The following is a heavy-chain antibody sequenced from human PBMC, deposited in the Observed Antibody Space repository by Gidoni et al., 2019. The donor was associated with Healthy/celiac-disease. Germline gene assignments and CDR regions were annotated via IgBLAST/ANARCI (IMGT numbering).Heavy chain of an antibody. D-gene: IGHD3-22*01. V-gene: IGHV3-23*01. J-gene: IGHJ4*02. CDR1: GFTFSSSP. CDR2: ISGSGGST. CDR3: AKDKGGAGGSSGYYDPYYFDY. Sequence: EVQLLESGGGLVQPGGSLRLSCHASGFTFSSSPMRWVRQAPGKGLGWVSAISGSGGSTYDADSVKGRFTISRDNSKNTLYLQMNSLRAEDTAVYYCAKDKGGAGGSSGYYDPYYFDYWGQGTLVTVSS.